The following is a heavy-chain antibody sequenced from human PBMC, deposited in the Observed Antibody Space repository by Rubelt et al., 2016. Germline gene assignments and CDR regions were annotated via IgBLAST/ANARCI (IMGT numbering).Heavy chain of an antibody. Sequence: QVQLQQWGAGLLKPSETLSLTCAVYGGSFSGYYWSWIRQPPGKGLEWIGSIYYSGSTYYNPSLKSRVTISVDTAKNHVSLKLSFVTAAATAVYYCARRNGYSSGWYSIRGAFDIWGQGTMVTVSS. J-gene: IGHJ3*02. CDR3: ARRNGYSSGWYSIRGAFDI. CDR1: GGSFSGYY. CDR2: IYYSGST. D-gene: IGHD6-19*01. V-gene: IGHV4-34*01.